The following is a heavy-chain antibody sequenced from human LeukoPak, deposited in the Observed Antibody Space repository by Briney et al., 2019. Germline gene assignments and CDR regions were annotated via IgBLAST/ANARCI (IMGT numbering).Heavy chain of an antibody. CDR2: INPNSGGT. Sequence: ASVKVSCKASAYTFTSYDINWVRQAPGQGLEWMGWINPNSGGTNYAQKFQGRVTMTRDTSISTAYMELSRLRSDDTAVYYCAGAPTVVTPYYFDYWGQGTLVTVSS. CDR3: AGAPTVVTPYYFDY. CDR1: AYTFTSYD. D-gene: IGHD4-23*01. V-gene: IGHV1-2*02. J-gene: IGHJ4*02.